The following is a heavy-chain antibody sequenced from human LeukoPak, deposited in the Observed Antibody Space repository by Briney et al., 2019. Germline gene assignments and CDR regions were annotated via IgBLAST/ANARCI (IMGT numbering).Heavy chain of an antibody. CDR3: ARGPFKLITMVRGVIDYYYYYGMDV. D-gene: IGHD3-10*01. CDR2: INHSGST. J-gene: IGHJ6*02. CDR1: GGSISSSNW. Sequence: SETLSLTCAVSGGSISSSNWWSWVRQPPGMGLEWIGEINHSGSTNYNPSLKSRVTISVDTSKNQFSLKLSSVTAADTAVYYCARGPFKLITMVRGVIDYYYYYGMDVWGQGTTVTVSS. V-gene: IGHV4-4*02.